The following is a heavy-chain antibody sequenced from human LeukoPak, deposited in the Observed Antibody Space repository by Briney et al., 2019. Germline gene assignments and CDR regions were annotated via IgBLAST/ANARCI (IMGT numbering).Heavy chain of an antibody. CDR2: IYYRGST. D-gene: IGHD3-3*01. J-gene: IGHJ6*03. CDR1: GGSVSRSPYY. CDR3: AKAPPKDHDFWSGYYNYMDV. V-gene: IGHV4-39*07. Sequence: SETLSLTCTVSGGSVSRSPYYWGWIRQPPGKGLEWIGNIYYRGSTYYNPSLKSRVTISVDTSKNQFSLKVTSVTAADTAVYYCAKAPPKDHDFWSGYYNYMDVWGKGTTVTVSS.